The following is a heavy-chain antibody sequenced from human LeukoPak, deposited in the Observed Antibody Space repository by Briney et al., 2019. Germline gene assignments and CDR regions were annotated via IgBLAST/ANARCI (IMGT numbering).Heavy chain of an antibody. J-gene: IGHJ4*02. CDR2: INPNSGGT. V-gene: IGHV1-2*02. CDR1: GYTFTGYY. D-gene: IGHD3-22*01. Sequence: ASVKVSCKASGYTFTGYYMHWVRQAPGQGLEWMGWINPNSGGTNYAQKFQGRVTMTRDTSVSTAYMELSRLRSDDTAVYYCARVYYYDSSSHFGYWGQGTLVTVSS. CDR3: ARVYYYDSSSHFGY.